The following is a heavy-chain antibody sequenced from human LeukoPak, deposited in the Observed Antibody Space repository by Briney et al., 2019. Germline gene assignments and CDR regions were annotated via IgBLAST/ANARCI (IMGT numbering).Heavy chain of an antibody. V-gene: IGHV3-7*03. CDR2: VNRDGSET. CDR1: GFALSSHW. J-gene: IGHJ6*02. Sequence: GGSLRLSCAASGFALSSHWMTWVRQVPGRGPEWVANVNRDGSETYYLDSVKGRFTISKDNAKNSLYLQMNSLRAEDTALYHYARNNGIDVWGQGTTVIVSS. CDR3: ARNNGIDV.